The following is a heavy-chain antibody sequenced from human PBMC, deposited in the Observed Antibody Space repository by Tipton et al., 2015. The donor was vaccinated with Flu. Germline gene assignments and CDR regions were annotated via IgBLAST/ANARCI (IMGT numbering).Heavy chain of an antibody. D-gene: IGHD1-20*01. CDR1: GFTFSSYS. Sequence: GSLRLSCAASGFTFSSYSMNWVRQAPGKGLEWVSYISRSSASIHYADSVKGRFTISRDNDRNSLSLQMNSLRGEDTAVYYCVRDLTGSTDYWGQGTLVTVSS. CDR2: ISRSSASI. J-gene: IGHJ4*02. V-gene: IGHV3-48*01. CDR3: VRDLTGSTDY.